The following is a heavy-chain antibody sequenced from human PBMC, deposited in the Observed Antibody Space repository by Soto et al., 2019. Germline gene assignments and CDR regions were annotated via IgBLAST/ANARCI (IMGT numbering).Heavy chain of an antibody. CDR1: GYTFTVYY. CDR3: AGDLGKRAGNTGFDC. J-gene: IGHJ4*02. CDR2: INPKSGGT. Sequence: ASVKVSCKASGYTFTVYYMHWVRQAPGQGLEWMGWINPKSGGTIYPQKFQGRVTMTWDTSISTAYMALTRLRSDDTAVDYCAGDLGKRAGNTGFDCTGQRTLGAVPS. V-gene: IGHV1-2*02. D-gene: IGHD1-26*01.